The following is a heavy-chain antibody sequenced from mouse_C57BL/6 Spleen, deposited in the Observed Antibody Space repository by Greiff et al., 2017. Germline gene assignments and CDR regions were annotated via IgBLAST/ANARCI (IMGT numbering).Heavy chain of an antibody. CDR2: IYPGNSDT. D-gene: IGHD1-1*01. CDR1: GYTFTSYW. CDR3: TGYYGSSSWFAY. Sequence: SGTVLARPGASVKMSCKTSGYTFTSYWMHWVKQRPGQGLEWIGAIYPGNSDTSYNQKFKGKAKLTAVTSASTAYMELGSLTNEDSAVYYCTGYYGSSSWFAYWGQGTLVTVSA. J-gene: IGHJ3*01. V-gene: IGHV1-5*01.